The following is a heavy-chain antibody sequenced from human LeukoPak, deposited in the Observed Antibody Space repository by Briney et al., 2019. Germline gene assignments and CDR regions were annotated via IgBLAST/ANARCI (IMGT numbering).Heavy chain of an antibody. V-gene: IGHV1-69*13. CDR1: GGTFSSYA. J-gene: IGHJ6*03. CDR3: ARPSSEIKGAYYCHMDV. Sequence: SVKVSCKASGGTFSSYAISWVRQAPGQGLEWMGGIIPIFGTANYAQKFQGRVTITADESTSTAYMELSSLRPEDTAVYYCARPSSEIKGAYYCHMDVWGKGTTVTISS. CDR2: IIPIFGTA. D-gene: IGHD3-16*01.